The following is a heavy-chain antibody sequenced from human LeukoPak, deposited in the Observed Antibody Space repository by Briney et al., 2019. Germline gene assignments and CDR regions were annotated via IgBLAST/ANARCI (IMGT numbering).Heavy chain of an antibody. CDR2: IRSDGSNK. V-gene: IGHV3-30*02. CDR1: GFSFSSYG. Sequence: GGSLRLSCAGSGFSFSSYGMHWVRQAPGKGLEWMAFIRSDGSNKYYADSVKGRFTISRDNSKNTLYLQMNSLRAEDTAVYYCARDRWTYYYDSSGSSSIDYWGQGTLVTVSS. J-gene: IGHJ4*02. D-gene: IGHD3-22*01. CDR3: ARDRWTYYYDSSGSSSIDY.